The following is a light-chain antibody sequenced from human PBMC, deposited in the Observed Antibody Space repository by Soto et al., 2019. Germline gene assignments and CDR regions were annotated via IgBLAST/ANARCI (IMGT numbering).Light chain of an antibody. CDR2: GAS. J-gene: IGKJ5*01. Sequence: PATLSVAPGERATLSCRASQSVRNYLAWYQQKPGQAPRLLIYGASTRATGIPARFSGSGSGTEFTLTISSLQSEDFAVYYCQQYNNWPPITVGQGTRLEIK. CDR3: QQYNNWPPIT. V-gene: IGKV3D-15*01. CDR1: QSVRNY.